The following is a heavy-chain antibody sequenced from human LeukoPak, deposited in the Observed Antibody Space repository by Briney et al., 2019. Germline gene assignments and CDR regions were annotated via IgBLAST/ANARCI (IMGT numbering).Heavy chain of an antibody. J-gene: IGHJ3*02. V-gene: IGHV3-21*01. D-gene: IGHD5-24*01. CDR1: GFTFSSYS. CDR2: ISSSSSYI. CDR3: ARVEMATISAFDI. Sequence: GGSLRLSCAASGFTFSSYSMNWVRQAPGKGLEWVSSISSSSSYIYYADSVKGRFTISRDNAKNSLYLQMNSLRAEDTAVYYCARVEMATISAFDIWGQGTMVTVSS.